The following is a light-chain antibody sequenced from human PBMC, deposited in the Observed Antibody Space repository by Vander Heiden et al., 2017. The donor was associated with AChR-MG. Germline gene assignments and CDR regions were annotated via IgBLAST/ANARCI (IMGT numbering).Light chain of an antibody. CDR3: QQRSDWPRIT. J-gene: IGKJ5*01. CDR1: ESVESD. CDR2: DAS. Sequence: ELVLTHSPPTLGLSPGERATLSCRASESVESDIAWYKQRTGQEPRLLIYDASNRATGIPDRFSGSGSGTDITLTISGLEPEDLAVYYCQQRSDWPRITFGQGTRLEIK. V-gene: IGKV3-11*01.